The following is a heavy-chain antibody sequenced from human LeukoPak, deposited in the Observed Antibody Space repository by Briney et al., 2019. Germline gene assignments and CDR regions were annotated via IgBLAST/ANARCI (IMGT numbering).Heavy chain of an antibody. CDR3: ATSSGAPGNM. CDR2: INQDGSVI. CDR1: GVYW. Sequence: PGGSLRLSCAVSGVYWMSWVRQAPGKGLEWVAHINQDGSVIYYVDSLKGRFTISRDNAKNSLYLQMNSLRAEDTGVYYCATSSGAPGNMWGQGTLVTVSS. J-gene: IGHJ4*02. V-gene: IGHV3-7*01. D-gene: IGHD2-8*02.